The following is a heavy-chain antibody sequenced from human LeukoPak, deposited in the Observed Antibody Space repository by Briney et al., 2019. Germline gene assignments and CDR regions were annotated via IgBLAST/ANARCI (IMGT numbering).Heavy chain of an antibody. Sequence: GGSLRLSCAASGFTFSSYAMSWVRQAPGKGLEWVSGISGSGDNTYYADSVKGRFTISRDNSKNTLYVQVNSLGTEDTAAYYCAKDSNGPAFWGQGTLVTVSS. CDR1: GFTFSSYA. V-gene: IGHV3-23*01. CDR3: AKDSNGPAF. J-gene: IGHJ4*02. D-gene: IGHD3-22*01. CDR2: ISGSGDNT.